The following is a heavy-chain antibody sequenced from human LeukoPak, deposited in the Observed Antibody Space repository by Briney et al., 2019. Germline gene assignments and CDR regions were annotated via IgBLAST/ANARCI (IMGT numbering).Heavy chain of an antibody. CDR2: ISSSSSYI. J-gene: IGHJ6*03. CDR3: ARQVHMDV. Sequence: GGSLRLSCAASGFTFSSYAMSWVRQAPGKGLEWVSSISSSSSYIYYSDSVKGRFTISRDNAKNSLHLQMNSLRAEDTAVYYCARQVHMDVWGKGTTVTISS. V-gene: IGHV3-21*01. CDR1: GFTFSSYA.